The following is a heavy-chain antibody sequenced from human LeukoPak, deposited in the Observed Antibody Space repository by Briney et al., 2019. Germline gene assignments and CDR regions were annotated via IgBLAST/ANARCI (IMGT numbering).Heavy chain of an antibody. J-gene: IGHJ6*02. CDR3: ATGMTATFAPGVVV. CDR1: GYRFTSYW. Sequence: GESLKISCKGSGYRFTSYWIAWVRQTPGKGLEWMGRIDPSDSYAKYSPSFQGHVTISADKSISTAYLQWSSLQASDTAMYYCATGMTATFAPGVVVWGQGTTVTVSS. D-gene: IGHD1-20*01. V-gene: IGHV5-10-1*01. CDR2: IDPSDSYA.